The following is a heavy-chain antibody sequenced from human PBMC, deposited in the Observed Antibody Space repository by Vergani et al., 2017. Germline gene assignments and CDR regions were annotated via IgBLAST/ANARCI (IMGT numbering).Heavy chain of an antibody. Sequence: QLQLQESGPGLVKPSETLSLTCTVSGGSISSGYYWGWIRQPPGKGLEWIGSIYHSGSTYYNPSLKSRVTISVDTSKNQFSLKLSSVTAADTAVDYCARDLSFKDSGSYPEYWFDPWGQGTLVTVSS. V-gene: IGHV4-38-2*02. CDR3: ARDLSFKDSGSYPEYWFDP. J-gene: IGHJ5*02. D-gene: IGHD1-26*01. CDR2: IYHSGST. CDR1: GGSISSGYY.